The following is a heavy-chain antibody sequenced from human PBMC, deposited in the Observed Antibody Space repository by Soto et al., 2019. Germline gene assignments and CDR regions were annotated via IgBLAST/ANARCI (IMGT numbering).Heavy chain of an antibody. Sequence: ASVKVSCKASGYTFTSYDINWVRQATGQGLEWMGWMNPNSGNTGYAQKFQGRVTMTRNTSISTAYMELSSLRSEDTAVYYCAKCHYDILTGVDYWGQGTLVTVSS. J-gene: IGHJ4*02. D-gene: IGHD3-9*01. CDR1: GYTFTSYD. CDR3: AKCHYDILTGVDY. V-gene: IGHV1-8*01. CDR2: MNPNSGNT.